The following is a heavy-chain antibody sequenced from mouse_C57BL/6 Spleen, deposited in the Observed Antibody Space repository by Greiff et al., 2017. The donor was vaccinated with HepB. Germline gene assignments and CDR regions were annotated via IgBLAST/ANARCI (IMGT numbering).Heavy chain of an antibody. Sequence: QVQLKQSGAELVKPGASVKLSCKASGYTFTSYWMHWVKQRPGRGLEWIGRIDPNSGGTKYNEKFKSKATLTVDKPASTAYMQLSSLTSEDSAVYECGRDYGSSYGFAYWGQGTLVTVSA. D-gene: IGHD1-1*01. V-gene: IGHV1-72*01. CDR1: GYTFTSYW. CDR2: IDPNSGGT. J-gene: IGHJ3*01. CDR3: GRDYGSSYGFAY.